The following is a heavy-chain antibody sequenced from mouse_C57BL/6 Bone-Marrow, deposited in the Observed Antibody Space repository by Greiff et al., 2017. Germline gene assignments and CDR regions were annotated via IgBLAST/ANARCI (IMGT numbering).Heavy chain of an antibody. CDR1: GFNIKDDY. Sequence: VQLQQSGAELVRPGASVKLSCTASGFNIKDDYMHWVKQRPEQGLEWIGWIDPENGDTEDASKFQGKATITADTYSNTAYLQLSSLTSEDTAVYYCTTGDGYYVGAMDYWGQGTSVTVSS. CDR2: IDPENGDT. CDR3: TTGDGYYVGAMDY. D-gene: IGHD2-3*01. J-gene: IGHJ4*01. V-gene: IGHV14-4*01.